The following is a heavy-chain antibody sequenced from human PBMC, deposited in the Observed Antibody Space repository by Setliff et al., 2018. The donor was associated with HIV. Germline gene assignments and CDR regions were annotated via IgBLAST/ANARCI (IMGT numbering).Heavy chain of an antibody. J-gene: IGHJ4*02. CDR1: GFIFSNYW. V-gene: IGHV3-48*01. CDR2: ISSSSSTI. Sequence: GESLKISCGTSGFIFSNYWMNWVRQAPGKGLEWVSSISSSSSTIYYADSVKGRFTVSRDTAKNSLYLQMNSLRAEDTAVYYCAKDEGIAAAGSDYWGQGTLVTVSS. D-gene: IGHD6-13*01. CDR3: AKDEGIAAAGSDY.